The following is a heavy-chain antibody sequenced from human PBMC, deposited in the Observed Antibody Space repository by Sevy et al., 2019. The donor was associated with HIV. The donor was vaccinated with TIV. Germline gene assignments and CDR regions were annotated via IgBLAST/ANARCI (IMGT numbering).Heavy chain of an antibody. CDR2: INPNSGGT. CDR1: GYTFTDYF. V-gene: IGHV1-2*02. CDR3: ASLSGYYYDSSRYYNTDAFDI. J-gene: IGHJ3*02. D-gene: IGHD3-22*01. Sequence: ASVKVSCKASGYTFTDYFMHWVRQAPGQGLEWMGWINPNSGGTNYAQRFRGRVSMTRVTSISTAYMERSRLRSDDTGVYDCASLSGYYYDSSRYYNTDAFDIWGQGTMVTVSS.